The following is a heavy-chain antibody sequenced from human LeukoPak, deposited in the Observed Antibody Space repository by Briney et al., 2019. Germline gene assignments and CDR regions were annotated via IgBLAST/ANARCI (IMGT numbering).Heavy chain of an antibody. J-gene: IGHJ3*02. CDR2: IKQDGGEK. D-gene: IGHD3-16*01. Sequence: PGGSLRLSCAASGFTLSTYWMSWVRQAPGKGLEWVANIKQDGGEKYYVDSVRGRFTISRDNAKNSLHLQMNSLRAEDTAVFYCARGGSYALDAFDIWGQGTMVTVSS. CDR3: ARGGSYALDAFDI. V-gene: IGHV3-7*05. CDR1: GFTLSTYW.